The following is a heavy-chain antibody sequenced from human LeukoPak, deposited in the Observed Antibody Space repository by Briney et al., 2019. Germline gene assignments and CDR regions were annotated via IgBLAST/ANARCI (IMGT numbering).Heavy chain of an antibody. D-gene: IGHD1-14*01. CDR1: GFTFSTNW. Sequence: GGSLRLSCAASGFTFSTNWMHWVRQGPRKGLVWVSRINPDGSRTDYAESVKGRFTISRDNAKNTLSLEMNSLGDEDTAVYYCSRDFNGRNDFWGQGTLVTVSS. CDR2: INPDGSRT. V-gene: IGHV3-74*01. CDR3: SRDFNGRNDF. J-gene: IGHJ4*02.